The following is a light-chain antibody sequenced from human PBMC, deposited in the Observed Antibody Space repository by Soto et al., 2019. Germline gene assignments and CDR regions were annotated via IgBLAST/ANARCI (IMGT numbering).Light chain of an antibody. CDR2: SNN. J-gene: IGLJ1*01. Sequence: QSVLTQPPSASGTPGQRVTVSCSGSSSNIGSNTVNWYQQLPGTAPKLLIYSNNQRPSGVPDRFSGSKSDTSASLAISGLQSEDEADYYCAAWDDSLNENVFGTGTKLTVL. CDR3: AAWDDSLNENV. V-gene: IGLV1-44*01. CDR1: SSNIGSNT.